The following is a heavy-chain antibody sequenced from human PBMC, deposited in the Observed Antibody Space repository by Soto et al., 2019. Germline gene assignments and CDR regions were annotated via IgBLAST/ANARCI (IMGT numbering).Heavy chain of an antibody. J-gene: IGHJ4*02. Sequence: GGSLRLSCAASGFTFSSYAMSWVRQAPGKGLEWVSAISGSGGSTYYADSVKGRFTISRDNSKNTLYLQMNSLRAEDTAVYYCAKAGYLDYGGNQGHYDYWGQGTLVTVSS. V-gene: IGHV3-23*01. CDR2: ISGSGGST. CDR3: AKAGYLDYGGNQGHYDY. CDR1: GFTFSSYA. D-gene: IGHD4-17*01.